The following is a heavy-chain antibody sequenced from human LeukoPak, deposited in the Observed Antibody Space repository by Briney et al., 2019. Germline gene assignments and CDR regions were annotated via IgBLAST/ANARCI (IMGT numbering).Heavy chain of an antibody. CDR1: GFTFSSYE. Sequence: GGSLRLSCAASGFTFSSYEMNWVRQAPGKGLEWVSYISCSGSTIYYADSVKGRITISRDNSKNSLYLQMNSRRAEDTAVYYCARARRDGYNWANWYFDLWGRGTLVTVSS. D-gene: IGHD5-24*01. J-gene: IGHJ2*01. V-gene: IGHV3-48*03. CDR3: ARARRDGYNWANWYFDL. CDR2: ISCSGSTI.